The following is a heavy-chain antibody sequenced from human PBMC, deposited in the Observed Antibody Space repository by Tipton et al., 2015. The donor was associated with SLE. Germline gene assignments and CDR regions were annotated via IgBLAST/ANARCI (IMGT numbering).Heavy chain of an antibody. J-gene: IGHJ4*02. Sequence: SLRLSCAASGFIFNSYSINWVRQAPGKGLEWGSSISSGSSYISYADSVKGRFTISRDDAKNSVYLQMNSLRAEDTALYYCVRGASIGYYYFDYWGLGTLVTVSS. CDR1: GFIFNSYS. CDR2: ISSGSSYI. CDR3: VRGASIGYYYFDY. V-gene: IGHV3-21*01. D-gene: IGHD2-15*01.